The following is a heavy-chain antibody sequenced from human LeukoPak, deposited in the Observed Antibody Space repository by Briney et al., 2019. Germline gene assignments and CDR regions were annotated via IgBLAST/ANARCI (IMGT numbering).Heavy chain of an antibody. J-gene: IGHJ4*02. CDR3: AIAHYDFWSGYYSPFDY. Sequence: PSETLPLSCAVYGGSFSGYYWSWIRQPPGKGLEWIGEINHSGGTNYNPSLKSRVTISVDTSKNRFSLKLSSVTAADTAVYYCAIAHYDFWSGYYSPFDYWGQGTLVTVSS. CDR2: INHSGGT. CDR1: GGSFSGYY. D-gene: IGHD3-3*01. V-gene: IGHV4-34*01.